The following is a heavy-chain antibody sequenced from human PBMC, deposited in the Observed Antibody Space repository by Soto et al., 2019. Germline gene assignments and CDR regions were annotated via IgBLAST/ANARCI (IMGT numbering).Heavy chain of an antibody. D-gene: IGHD2-2*01. J-gene: IGHJ4*02. Sequence: QVQLQESGPGLVKPSGTLSLTCAVSSGSISSSNWWSWVRQPPGKGLEWMGEIYHSGSTNYNPSLKSRVTISVDKSKNQFSLKLSSVTAADTAVYYCARGDCSSTSCYSALYRYWGQGTLVTVSS. CDR1: SGSISSSNW. CDR3: ARGDCSSTSCYSALYRY. CDR2: IYHSGST. V-gene: IGHV4-4*02.